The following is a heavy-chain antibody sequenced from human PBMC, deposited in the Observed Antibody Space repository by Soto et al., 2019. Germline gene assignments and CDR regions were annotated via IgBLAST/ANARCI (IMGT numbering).Heavy chain of an antibody. CDR3: VRHLLGEYYFDY. CDR2: IWHDGSNR. CDR1: GFTFSSYA. D-gene: IGHD3-10*01. J-gene: IGHJ4*02. V-gene: IGHV3-33*01. Sequence: QVQLVESGGGVVQPGRSLRLSCAASGFTFSSYAMDWVRQASGKGLEWVALIWHDGSNRYHADSVKGRFTISRDNYKNTLYLQMNSLRDEDTAVYYCVRHLLGEYYFDYWGQGTLVTVSS.